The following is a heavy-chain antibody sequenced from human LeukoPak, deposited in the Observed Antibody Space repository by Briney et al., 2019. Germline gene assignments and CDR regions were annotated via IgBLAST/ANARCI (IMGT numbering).Heavy chain of an antibody. J-gene: IGHJ4*02. V-gene: IGHV3-7*01. CDR2: TNQEGSEK. CDR1: GFTISTYW. CDR3: ARDPKWLDY. D-gene: IGHD5-12*01. Sequence: GGSLRLSCAASGFTISTYWMSWVRQAPGKGLEWVANTNQEGSEKYYVDSVKGRFTISKDNAKNSLYLQMNNLRAEDTAVYYCARDPKWLDYWGQGTLVTVSS.